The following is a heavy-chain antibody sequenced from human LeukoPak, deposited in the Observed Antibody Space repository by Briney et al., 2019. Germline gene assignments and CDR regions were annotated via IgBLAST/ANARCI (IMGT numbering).Heavy chain of an antibody. J-gene: IGHJ3*02. CDR2: FDSEESKT. Sequence: ASVTVSCKVSGYSLTELSIHWVRQAPGKGLEWMGGFDSEESKTTYAQKFQGRVTMIEDTSTDTAYMELNSLRSEDTAVYYCATSYCSSTRCYLPPGAFDIWGQGTMVTVSS. V-gene: IGHV1-24*01. CDR1: GYSLTELS. CDR3: ATSYCSSTRCYLPPGAFDI. D-gene: IGHD2-2*01.